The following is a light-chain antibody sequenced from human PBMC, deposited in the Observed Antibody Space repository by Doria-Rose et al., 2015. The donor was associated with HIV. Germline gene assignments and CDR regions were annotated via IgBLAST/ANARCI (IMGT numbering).Light chain of an antibody. J-gene: IGKJ1*01. V-gene: IGKV3-20*01. CDR1: QSVTSNY. Sequence: TQSPGTLSLSPGERATLSCRASQSVTSNYLAWYQQQPVQAPRLLIYGASSRVTGITDRFSGSGSGTDFTLTISRLEPEDFAVYYCQQYGSTPPTFGQGTKVEIK. CDR3: QQYGSTPPT. CDR2: GAS.